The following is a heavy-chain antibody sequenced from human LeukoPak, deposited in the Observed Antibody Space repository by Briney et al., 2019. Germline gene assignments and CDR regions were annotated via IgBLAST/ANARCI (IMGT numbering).Heavy chain of an antibody. Sequence: GGSLRLSCAASGFTFSSYAMSWVRQAPGKGLEWVSAISGSGGSTYYADSVKGRFTISRDNSKNTLYLQMNSLRAEDTAVYYCAKEVGYCSSTSCYDFDYWGQGTLVTVSP. J-gene: IGHJ4*02. CDR1: GFTFSSYA. CDR3: AKEVGYCSSTSCYDFDY. V-gene: IGHV3-23*01. CDR2: ISGSGGST. D-gene: IGHD2-2*01.